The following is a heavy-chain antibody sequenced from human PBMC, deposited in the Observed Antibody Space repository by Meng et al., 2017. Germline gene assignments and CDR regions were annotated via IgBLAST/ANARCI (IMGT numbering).Heavy chain of an antibody. CDR3: ARGGGNQEYFDY. D-gene: IGHD3-16*01. CDR2: TYYRSKWYN. CDR1: GDSVSSNSAA. J-gene: IGHJ4*02. V-gene: IGHV6-1*01. Sequence: HVQLQQSGPGLVKLSQTLSPPCAISGDSVSSNSAAWNWIRQSPSRGLEWLVRTYYRSKWYNDYAVSVKSRITINPDTSKNQFSLQLNSVTPEDTAVYYCARGGGNQEYFDYWGQGTLVTVSS.